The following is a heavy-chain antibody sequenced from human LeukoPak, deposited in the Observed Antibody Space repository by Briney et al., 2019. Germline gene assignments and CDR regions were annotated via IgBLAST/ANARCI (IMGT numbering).Heavy chain of an antibody. CDR3: AREVAPLYFHYGMDV. D-gene: IGHD2-21*01. V-gene: IGHV3-66*01. CDR2: IYSAGIT. Sequence: GGSLRLSCAVSGFTVSSNYMSWVRQAPGKGLEWVSVIYSAGITYYADSVKDRFIISRDNSETTVYLLMNSLRAEDTAVYYCAREVAPLYFHYGMDVWGEGTTVTVSS. J-gene: IGHJ6*01. CDR1: GFTVSSNY.